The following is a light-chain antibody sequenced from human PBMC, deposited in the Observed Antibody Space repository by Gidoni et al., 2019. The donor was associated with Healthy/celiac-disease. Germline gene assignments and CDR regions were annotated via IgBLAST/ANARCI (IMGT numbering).Light chain of an antibody. V-gene: IGKV3-11*01. CDR1: QSVSSY. J-gene: IGKJ2*01. Sequence: EIVLTQFLATLSLSTAERATLSCRASQSVSSYLAWYQQKPGQAPRLLIYDASNRATGIPARFSGSGSGTDFTLTISSLEPEDFAVYYCQQRSNWPPYTFGQGTKLEIK. CDR2: DAS. CDR3: QQRSNWPPYT.